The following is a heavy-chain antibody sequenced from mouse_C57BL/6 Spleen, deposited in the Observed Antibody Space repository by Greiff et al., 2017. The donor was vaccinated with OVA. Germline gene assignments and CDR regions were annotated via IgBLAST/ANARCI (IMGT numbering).Heavy chain of an antibody. V-gene: IGHV5-16*01. J-gene: IGHJ3*01. D-gene: IGHD2-4*01. CDR2: INYDGSST. CDR3: ARDDYDGRPFAY. Sequence: DVHLVESEGGLVQPGSSMKLSCTASGFTFSDYYMAWVRQVPEKGLEWVATINYDGSSTYYLDSLKSRFIISRDNAKNILYLQMSSLKSEDTATYYCARDDYDGRPFAYWGQGTLVTVSA. CDR1: GFTFSDYY.